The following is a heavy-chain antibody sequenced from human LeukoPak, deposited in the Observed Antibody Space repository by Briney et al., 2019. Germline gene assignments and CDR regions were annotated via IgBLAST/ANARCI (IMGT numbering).Heavy chain of an antibody. CDR2: ISSSGSTI. V-gene: IGHV3-48*03. CDR3: GRDISTWVQPLLGPYMFDY. J-gene: IGHJ4*02. D-gene: IGHD1-1*01. CDR1: GFTFSRYE. Sequence: GGSLRLSCAASGFTFSRYEMHWASQAPGKGLEWVSYISSSGSTIYYADSVKGRFTISRDNAKNSLYLQMNSLRAEDTAVYYCGRDISTWVQPLLGPYMFDYWGQRTLVTVSS.